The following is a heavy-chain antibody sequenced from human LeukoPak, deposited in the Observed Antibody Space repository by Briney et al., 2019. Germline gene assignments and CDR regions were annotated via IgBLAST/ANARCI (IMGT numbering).Heavy chain of an antibody. Sequence: GGSLRLSCAASGFTVSSNYMSWVRQAPGKGLEWVSIIYSGGSTYYADSVKGRSTISRDNSKNMLYLQMNSLRAEDTAVYYCARTVFSGSYHFDYWGQGTLVTVSS. J-gene: IGHJ4*02. CDR1: GFTVSSNY. CDR2: IYSGGST. CDR3: ARTVFSGSYHFDY. V-gene: IGHV3-66*01. D-gene: IGHD1-26*01.